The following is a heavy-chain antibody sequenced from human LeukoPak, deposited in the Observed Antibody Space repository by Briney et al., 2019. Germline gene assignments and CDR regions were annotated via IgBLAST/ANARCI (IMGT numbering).Heavy chain of an antibody. V-gene: IGHV3-21*01. Sequence: GGSLRLSCAASGFTFSSYNMNWVRQAPGGGLEWVSSISRTGSYIYYADSVKGRFTISRDNAQNSLYLQMNSLRVEDTAAYYCARVLETDCRGGSCYSGLDYWGQGTLVTVSS. D-gene: IGHD2-15*01. CDR3: ARVLETDCRGGSCYSGLDY. CDR1: GFTFSSYN. CDR2: ISRTGSYI. J-gene: IGHJ4*02.